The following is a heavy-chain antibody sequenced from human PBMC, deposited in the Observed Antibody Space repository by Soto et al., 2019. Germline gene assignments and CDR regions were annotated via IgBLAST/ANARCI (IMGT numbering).Heavy chain of an antibody. CDR2: IYPGDSDT. CDR3: ERLPHDGYNYDFDY. V-gene: IGHV5-51*01. D-gene: IGHD5-12*01. Sequence: ESLKIPCKGSGYSFTSYWIGWVRQMPGKGLEWMGIIYPGDSDTRYSPSFQGQVTISADKCISTAYLQWSSLKASDTAMYYCERLPHDGYNYDFDYWGQGTLVTVSS. J-gene: IGHJ4*02. CDR1: GYSFTSYW.